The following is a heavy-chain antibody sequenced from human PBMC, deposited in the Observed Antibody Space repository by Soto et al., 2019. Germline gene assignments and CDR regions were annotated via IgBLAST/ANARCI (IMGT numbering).Heavy chain of an antibody. CDR1: GGSFSGHF. Sequence: SETLSLTCVVSGGSFSGHFWSWIRQPPGKGLEWIGESNHSGSTNYNPSLKSRVTISVDTSKNQFSLRLSSVTAADTAVYYCAGWAVGIMIFGVPKDYWGRGALVTVTS. J-gene: IGHJ4*02. V-gene: IGHV4-34*01. D-gene: IGHD3-3*01. CDR2: SNHSGST. CDR3: AGWAVGIMIFGVPKDY.